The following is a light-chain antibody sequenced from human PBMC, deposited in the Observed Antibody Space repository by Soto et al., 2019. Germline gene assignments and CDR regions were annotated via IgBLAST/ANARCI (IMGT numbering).Light chain of an antibody. V-gene: IGKV1-9*01. CDR1: QGMSTY. Sequence: DIQLTQSPSFLSASVGDTVTITCRASQGMSTYLAWYQQKPGKVPKLLIRSASTLQSGVPPRFSGGGAGTEFTRTISTLQHDDAGIYYCQQLNGYQLAFGGGTNVEIK. J-gene: IGKJ4*01. CDR2: SAS. CDR3: QQLNGYQLA.